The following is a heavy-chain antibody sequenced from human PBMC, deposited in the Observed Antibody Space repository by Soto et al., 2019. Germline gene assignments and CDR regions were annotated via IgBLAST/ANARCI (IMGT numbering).Heavy chain of an antibody. CDR3: ARVTPLVDVVVPAATRGYNWFGP. J-gene: IGHJ5*02. CDR1: GGSISSGDYY. Sequence: SETLSLTCTVSGGSISSGDYYWSWIRQPPGKGLEWIGYIYYSGSTYYNPSLKSRVTISVDTSKNQFSLKLSSVTAADTAVYYCARVTPLVDVVVPAATRGYNWFGPWGQGTLVTVSS. CDR2: IYYSGST. D-gene: IGHD2-2*01. V-gene: IGHV4-30-4*01.